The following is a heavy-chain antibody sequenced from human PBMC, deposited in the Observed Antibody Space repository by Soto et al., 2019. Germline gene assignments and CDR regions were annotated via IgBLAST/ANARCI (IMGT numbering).Heavy chain of an antibody. CDR2: IIPILGKA. V-gene: IGHV1-69*02. Sequence: QVQLVQSGAEVKKPGSSVKVSCKASGGTFSSYTISWVRQAPGQGLEWMGRIIPILGKANYAQTFQGRVTITADKSRSTAYMERSSLRSEETAVYYCAMEYCSSTSCYRDYWGQGTLVTVSS. CDR1: GGTFSSYT. CDR3: AMEYCSSTSCYRDY. D-gene: IGHD2-2*02. J-gene: IGHJ4*02.